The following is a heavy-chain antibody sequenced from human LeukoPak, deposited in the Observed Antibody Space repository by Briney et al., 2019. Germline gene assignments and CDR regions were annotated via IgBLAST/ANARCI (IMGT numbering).Heavy chain of an antibody. CDR3: ARDSNSGSYYASYYYMDV. V-gene: IGHV1-18*01. CDR1: GYTFTSYG. D-gene: IGHD1-26*01. J-gene: IGHJ6*03. Sequence: ASVKVSCKASGYTFTSYGISWVRQAPGQGLEWMGWISAYNGNTNYAQKLRGRVTMTTDTSTSTAYMELRSLRSDDTAVYYCARDSNSGSYYASYYYMDVWGKGTTVTVSS. CDR2: ISAYNGNT.